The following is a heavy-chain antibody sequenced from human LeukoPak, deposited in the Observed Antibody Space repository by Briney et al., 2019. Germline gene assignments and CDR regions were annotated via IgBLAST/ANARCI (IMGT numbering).Heavy chain of an antibody. V-gene: IGHV4-30-4*08. J-gene: IGHJ3*02. CDR2: IYYSGST. CDR3: ARAEKEAFDI. Sequence: SWIRQPPGKGLEWIGYIYYSGSTYYNPSLKSRVTISVDTSKNQFSLKLSSVTAADTAVYYCARAEKEAFDIWGQGTMVTVSS.